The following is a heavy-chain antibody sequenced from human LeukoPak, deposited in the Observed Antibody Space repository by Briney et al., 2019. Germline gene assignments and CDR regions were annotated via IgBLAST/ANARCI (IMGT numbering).Heavy chain of an antibody. CDR2: IYTSGST. D-gene: IGHD4-23*01. CDR1: GGSISSGSYY. Sequence: SQTLSLTCTVSGGSISSGSYYWSWIRQPAGKGLEWIGRIYTSGSTNYNPSLKSRVTISVDTSKNQFSLKLSSVTAADTAVYYCARDYGGNSPQYWFDPWGQGTLVTVSS. CDR3: ARDYGGNSPQYWFDP. J-gene: IGHJ5*02. V-gene: IGHV4-61*02.